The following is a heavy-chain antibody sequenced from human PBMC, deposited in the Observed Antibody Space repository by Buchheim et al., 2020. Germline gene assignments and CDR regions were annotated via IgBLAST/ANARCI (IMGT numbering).Heavy chain of an antibody. J-gene: IGHJ4*02. V-gene: IGHV4-34*01. D-gene: IGHD1-26*01. CDR3: ARPQGRVRSGSYGY. CDR2: INHSGST. Sequence: QVQLQQWGAGLLKPSETLSLTCAVYGGSFCGYYWSWICQPPGKGLEWIGEINHSGSTNYNPSIKSRVTISVDTSKNQFSLKLSSVTAADTAVYYCARPQGRVRSGSYGYWGQGTL. CDR1: GGSFCGYY.